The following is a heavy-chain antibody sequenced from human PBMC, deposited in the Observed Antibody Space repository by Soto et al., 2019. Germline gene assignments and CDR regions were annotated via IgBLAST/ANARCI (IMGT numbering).Heavy chain of an antibody. D-gene: IGHD5-12*01. CDR3: TLCDYSGRSDL. CDR2: IRSKANSYAT. J-gene: IGHJ2*01. V-gene: IGHV3-73*01. Sequence: AWKGLEWVGRIRSKANSYATAYAASVKGRFTISRDDSKNTAYLQMNSLKTEDTAVYYFTLCDYSGRSDL.